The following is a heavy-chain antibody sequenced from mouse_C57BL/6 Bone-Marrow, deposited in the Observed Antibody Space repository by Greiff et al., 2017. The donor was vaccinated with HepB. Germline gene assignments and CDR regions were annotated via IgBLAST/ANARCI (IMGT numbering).Heavy chain of an antibody. CDR3: ARTRLGYYGSSYEYFDV. CDR2: ISSGSSTI. CDR1: GFTFSDYG. D-gene: IGHD1-1*01. V-gene: IGHV5-17*01. J-gene: IGHJ1*03. Sequence: EVKVVESGGGLVKPGGSLKLSCAASGFTFSDYGMHWVRQAPEKGLEWVAYISSGSSTIYYADTVKGRFTISRDNAKNTLFLQMTSLRSEDTAMYYCARTRLGYYGSSYEYFDVWGTGTTVTVSS.